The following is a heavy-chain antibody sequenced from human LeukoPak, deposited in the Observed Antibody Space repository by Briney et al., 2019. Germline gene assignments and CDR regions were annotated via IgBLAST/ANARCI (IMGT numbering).Heavy chain of an antibody. CDR3: ARSLRSSGLYYYYYMDV. Sequence: SETLSLTCAVYGGSFSGYYWSWIRQPPGKGLEWIGEINHSGSTNYNPSLKSRVTISVDTSKNQFSLKLSSVTAADTAVYYCARSLRSSGLYYYYYMDVWGKGTTVTISS. D-gene: IGHD3-22*01. CDR1: GGSFSGYY. J-gene: IGHJ6*03. CDR2: INHSGST. V-gene: IGHV4-34*01.